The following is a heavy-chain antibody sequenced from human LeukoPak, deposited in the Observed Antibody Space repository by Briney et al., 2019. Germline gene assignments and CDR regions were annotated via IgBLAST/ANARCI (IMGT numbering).Heavy chain of an antibody. Sequence: GGSLRLSCAASGFTFSSYSMIWVRQAPGKGLEWVSFISTSSSYIYYADAVKGRFTISRDNAKNSLYLQMNSLRAEDTAVYYCARVPNEGFLEWNYYFYMDVWGKGTTVTVSS. J-gene: IGHJ6*03. CDR3: ARVPNEGFLEWNYYFYMDV. V-gene: IGHV3-21*01. D-gene: IGHD3-3*01. CDR1: GFTFSSYS. CDR2: ISTSSSYI.